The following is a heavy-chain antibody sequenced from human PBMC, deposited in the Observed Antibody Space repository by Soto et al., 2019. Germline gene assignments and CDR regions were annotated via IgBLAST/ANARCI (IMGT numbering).Heavy chain of an antibody. CDR3: ARSGYCSSTSCSNDYYYYGMDV. CDR2: IYPGDSDT. D-gene: IGHD2-2*01. Sequence: GESLKISCKGSGYSFTSYWLRWVRQLPGTGLEWMGIIYPGDSDTRYSPFFQGQVIISADKSISTAYLQWSSLKASDTAMYYCARSGYCSSTSCSNDYYYYGMDVWGQGTTVTVS. CDR1: GYSFTSYW. V-gene: IGHV5-51*01. J-gene: IGHJ6*02.